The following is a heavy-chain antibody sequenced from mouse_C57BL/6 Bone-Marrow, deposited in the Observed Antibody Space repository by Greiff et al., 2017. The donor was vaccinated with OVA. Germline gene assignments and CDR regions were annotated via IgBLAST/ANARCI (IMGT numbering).Heavy chain of an antibody. D-gene: IGHD3-1*01. V-gene: IGHV1-81*01. Sequence: VKLVESGAELARPGASVKLSCKASGYTFTSYGISWVKQRTGQGLEWIGEIYPRSGNTYYNEKFKGKATLTADKSSSTAYMELRSLTSEDSAVYFCARKSGTYYFDYWGQGTTLTVSS. CDR1: GYTFTSYG. J-gene: IGHJ2*01. CDR3: ARKSGTYYFDY. CDR2: IYPRSGNT.